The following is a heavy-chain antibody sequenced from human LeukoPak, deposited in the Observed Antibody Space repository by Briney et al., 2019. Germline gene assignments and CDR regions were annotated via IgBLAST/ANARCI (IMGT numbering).Heavy chain of an antibody. V-gene: IGHV3-23*01. D-gene: IGHD4-11*01. CDR3: ARDAYINYARSRAFDY. Sequence: GGSLRLSCAASGFTFSSYAMSWVRQAPGKGLEWVSGISGSGGSTYYSDSVKGRFTISRDNAKNSLYLQMNSLRAEDTAVYYCARDAYINYARSRAFDYWGQGTLVTVSS. CDR2: ISGSGGST. CDR1: GFTFSSYA. J-gene: IGHJ4*02.